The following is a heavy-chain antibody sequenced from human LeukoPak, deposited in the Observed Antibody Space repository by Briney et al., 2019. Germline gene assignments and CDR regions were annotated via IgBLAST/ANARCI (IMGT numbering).Heavy chain of an antibody. CDR3: ARESFGDYYFDY. D-gene: IGHD4-17*01. J-gene: IGHJ4*02. V-gene: IGHV3-23*01. CDR1: GFTFSSYA. Sequence: GGSLRLSCAASGFTFSSYAMSWVRQAPGKGLEWVSAISGSGGSTYYADPVKGRFTVSRDNSKNTLYLQMNSLRVEDTAVYSCARESFGDYYFDYWGQGTLVTVSS. CDR2: ISGSGGST.